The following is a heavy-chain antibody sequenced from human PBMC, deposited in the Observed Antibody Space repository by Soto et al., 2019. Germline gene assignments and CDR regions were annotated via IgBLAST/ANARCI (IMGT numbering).Heavy chain of an antibody. V-gene: IGHV4-34*01. CDR3: ARAYGSGIFDY. Sequence: ETLSLTGAVYGGSFSGYYWSWIRQPPGKGIEWIGEINHSGSTNYNPSRKRRVTISVDTSKNQFSLKLSSVTAADSAVYYCARAYGSGIFDYWGQATLVT. CDR2: INHSGST. D-gene: IGHD3-10*01. CDR1: GGSFSGYY. J-gene: IGHJ4*02.